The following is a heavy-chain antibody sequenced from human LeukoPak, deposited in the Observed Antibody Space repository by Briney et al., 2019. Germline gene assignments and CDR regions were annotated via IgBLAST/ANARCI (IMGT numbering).Heavy chain of an antibody. CDR2: IIPILGIA. J-gene: IGHJ4*02. V-gene: IGHV1-69*04. CDR3: ARAQVIVGAPIDY. CDR1: GGTFSSYA. D-gene: IGHD1-26*01. Sequence: VASVKVSCKASGGTFSSYAISWVRQAPGQGLEWMGRIIPILGIANYAQKFQGRVTITADKSTSTAYMELSSLRSEDTAVYYCARAQVIVGAPIDYWGQGTLVTVSS.